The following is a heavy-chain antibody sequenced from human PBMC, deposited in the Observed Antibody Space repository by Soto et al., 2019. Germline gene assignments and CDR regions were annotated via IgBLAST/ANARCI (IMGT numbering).Heavy chain of an antibody. CDR1: GYTFTSHA. D-gene: IGHD3-3*01. CDR3: ARDQPLTIFGVVITNWFDP. CDR2: INAGNGNT. J-gene: IGHJ5*02. Sequence: EASVKVSCKASGYTFTSHAMHWVRQAPGQRLEWMGWINAGNGNTRYSQKLQGRVTITRDTSTSTAYMELRSLRSDDTAVYYCARDQPLTIFGVVITNWFDPWGQGTLVTVSS. V-gene: IGHV1-3*01.